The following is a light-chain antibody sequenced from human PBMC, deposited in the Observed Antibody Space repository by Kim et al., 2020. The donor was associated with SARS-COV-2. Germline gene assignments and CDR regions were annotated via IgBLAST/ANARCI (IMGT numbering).Light chain of an antibody. CDR3: QQYYSTPRVS. CDR2: GAF. J-gene: IGKJ4*01. V-gene: IGKV1-NL1*01. Sequence: SVENGATISCRASQDIGNSVAWYQHRPGKAPKLLVYGAFRLESGVPSRFSGAVSGTDYSLIISSLQPEDFATYFCQQYYSTPRVSFGGGTKVDIK. CDR1: QDIGNS.